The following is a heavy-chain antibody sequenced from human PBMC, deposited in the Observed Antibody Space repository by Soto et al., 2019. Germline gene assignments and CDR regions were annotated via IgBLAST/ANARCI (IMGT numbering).Heavy chain of an antibody. CDR2: ISGSGDST. J-gene: IGHJ5*02. CDR1: GFTFSNYA. Sequence: EVRLLESGGDLVQPGGSLRLSCAASGFTFSNYAMTWVRQAPGKGLEWVSAISGSGDSTYYADSVKGRFTVSKDNSKNMLHLQMNSLRAEDTAVYYCAKEGLIAGTLNGFDPWGQGTLVIVSS. CDR3: AKEGLIAGTLNGFDP. V-gene: IGHV3-23*01. D-gene: IGHD2-15*01.